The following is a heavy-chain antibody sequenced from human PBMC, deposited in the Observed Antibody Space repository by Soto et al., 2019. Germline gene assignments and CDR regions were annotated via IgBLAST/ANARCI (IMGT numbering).Heavy chain of an antibody. Sequence: ASVKVSCKASEYTFTSYYMHWVRQAPGQGLEWMGIINPSGGSTTYAQKFQGSVTMTRDTSTSTVYMELSSLRSEDTSVYYCTRELPGNYCFDYWGQGTLVTVAS. CDR1: EYTFTSYY. J-gene: IGHJ4*02. CDR2: INPSGGST. V-gene: IGHV1-46*03. CDR3: TRELPGNYCFDY.